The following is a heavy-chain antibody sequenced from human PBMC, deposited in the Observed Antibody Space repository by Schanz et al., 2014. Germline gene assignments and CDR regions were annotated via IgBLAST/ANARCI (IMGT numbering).Heavy chain of an antibody. J-gene: IGHJ4*02. D-gene: IGHD4-17*01. CDR3: VRDTDYHFDY. V-gene: IGHV3-23*04. CDR1: GFTFSSYA. Sequence: VQLVESGGGVVQPGRSLRLSCATSGFTFSSYAMSWVRQPPGKGLEWVSSIRGSGGGTDYADSVKGRFTISRDNSKNTLYLQMNSLRAEDTAVYYCVRDTDYHFDYWGQGTLVTVSS. CDR2: IRGSGGGT.